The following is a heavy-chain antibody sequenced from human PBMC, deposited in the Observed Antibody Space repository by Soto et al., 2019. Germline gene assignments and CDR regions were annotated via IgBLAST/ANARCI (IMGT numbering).Heavy chain of an antibody. CDR2: ISAYNGNT. D-gene: IGHD3-10*01. CDR3: ARDYYYGSGSYYNVPNL. CDR1: GYTFTSYG. J-gene: IGHJ4*02. V-gene: IGHV1-18*01. Sequence: QVQLVQSGAEVKKPGASVKVSCKASGYTFTSYGISWLRQAPGQGLELMGWISAYNGNTNYAQKLQGRVTMTTDTSTSTAYMELRSLRSDDTAVYYCARDYYYGSGSYYNVPNLWGQGTLVTVSS.